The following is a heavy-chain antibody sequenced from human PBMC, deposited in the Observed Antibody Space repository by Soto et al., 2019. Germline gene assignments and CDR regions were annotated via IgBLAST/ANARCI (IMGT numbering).Heavy chain of an antibody. V-gene: IGHV3-7*01. J-gene: IGHJ4*02. CDR2: MDQDGSET. CDR3: VCGGNFFIY. CDR1: GFTFSTYW. Sequence: EVQLVESGGGLVQPGWSLRLACAASGFTFSTYWMTWVRQPPGKGLEWVANMDQDGSETYYVDSVRGRFTVSRDNAKNALYLQMTRLSVEDTVVYYCVCGGNFFIYRGQGTLGTVSP. D-gene: IGHD3-16*01.